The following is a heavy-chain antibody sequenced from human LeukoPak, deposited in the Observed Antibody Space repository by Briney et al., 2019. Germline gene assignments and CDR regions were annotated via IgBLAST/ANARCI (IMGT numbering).Heavy chain of an antibody. CDR1: GFTFSSYS. Sequence: GGSLRLSCAASGFTFSSYSVNWLRQAPGKGLEWVSSITSSSTFINYADSVKGRFTISRDNAKNSVFLQMNSLRVEDTAVYYCARYTTGDNWFDPWGQGTLVTVSS. D-gene: IGHD2-21*01. CDR2: ITSSSTFI. CDR3: ARYTTGDNWFDP. J-gene: IGHJ5*02. V-gene: IGHV3-21*01.